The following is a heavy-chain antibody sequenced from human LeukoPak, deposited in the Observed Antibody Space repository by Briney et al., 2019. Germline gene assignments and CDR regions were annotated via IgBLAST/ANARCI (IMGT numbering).Heavy chain of an antibody. CDR1: GFTFSSYA. CDR3: ARDGAAAGTYYYYYYMDV. Sequence: GGSLRLSCAASGFTFSSYAMSWVRQAPGKGLEWVSAISGSGGSTYYADSVKGRFTISRDNSKNTLYLQMNSLRAEDTAVYYCARDGAAAGTYYYYYYMDVWGKGTTVTVSS. V-gene: IGHV3-23*01. D-gene: IGHD6-13*01. CDR2: ISGSGGST. J-gene: IGHJ6*03.